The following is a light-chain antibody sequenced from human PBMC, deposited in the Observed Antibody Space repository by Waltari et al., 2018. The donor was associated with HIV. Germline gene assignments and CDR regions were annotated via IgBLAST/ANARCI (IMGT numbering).Light chain of an antibody. CDR2: DFS. Sequence: QSALTQPRSVSGSPGQSVTISCTGTSSDVGNYNYVSWYQHHPGKAPKFMIYDFSKRPSGVPDRFSGSKSGNTASLTISGLQAEDEADYYCCSYAGSYTLGVFGGGTKVTVL. CDR1: SSDVGNYNY. V-gene: IGLV2-11*01. J-gene: IGLJ2*01. CDR3: CSYAGSYTLGV.